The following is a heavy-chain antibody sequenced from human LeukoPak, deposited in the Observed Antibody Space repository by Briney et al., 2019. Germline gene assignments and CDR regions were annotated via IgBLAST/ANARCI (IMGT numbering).Heavy chain of an antibody. J-gene: IGHJ4*02. D-gene: IGHD2-15*01. V-gene: IGHV3-53*01. CDR3: AREVVSIPSYFDS. Sequence: GGSLRLSCVVSGFTVSSSYMYWVRQAPGKGLEWVSFFYRGETTYYAESVRGRFTISRDISKNTLYLLMNSLIPEDTAVYYCAREVVSIPSYFDSWGQRTLVTVSS. CDR2: FYRGETT. CDR1: GFTVSSSY.